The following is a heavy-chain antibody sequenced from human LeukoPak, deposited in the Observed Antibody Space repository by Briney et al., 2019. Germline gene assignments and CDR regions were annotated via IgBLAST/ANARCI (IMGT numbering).Heavy chain of an antibody. Sequence: PSQTRSLTCTVSGDSISSGDYYWSWIRQPPGKGLEWIGYIYYSGSTNYNPSLTSRATISLDTSKNQFSLKLSSVTAADTAVYYCARRRGNFWSDYYAFDYWGLGTLVTISS. CDR1: GDSISSGDYY. D-gene: IGHD3-3*01. CDR3: ARRRGNFWSDYYAFDY. CDR2: IYYSGST. J-gene: IGHJ4*02. V-gene: IGHV4-61*08.